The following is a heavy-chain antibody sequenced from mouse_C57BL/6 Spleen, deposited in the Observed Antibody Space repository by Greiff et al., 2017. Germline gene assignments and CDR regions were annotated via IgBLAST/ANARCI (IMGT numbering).Heavy chain of an antibody. V-gene: IGHV1-15*01. Sequence: VQLQQSGAELVRPGASVTLSCKASGYTFTDYEMHWVKQTPVHGLEWIGAIDPETGGTAYNQKFKGKAILTADKSSSTAYMELRSLTSEDSAVYYCTRPYYYGSSYGAYWGQGTLVTVSA. CDR1: GYTFTDYE. J-gene: IGHJ3*01. CDR3: TRPYYYGSSYGAY. D-gene: IGHD1-1*01. CDR2: IDPETGGT.